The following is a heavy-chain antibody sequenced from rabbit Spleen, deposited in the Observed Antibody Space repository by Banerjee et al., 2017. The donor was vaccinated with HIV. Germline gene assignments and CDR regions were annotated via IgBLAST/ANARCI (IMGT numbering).Heavy chain of an antibody. Sequence: QEQLVESGGGLVKPGASLTLTCTASGVSFSSNHYMRWVRQAPGKGLEWIACIEGGSSAFSYFASWAKGRFTISETSSTTVTLQMTSLTAADTATYFCARDVDTIYFRFSLWGPGTLVTVS. CDR3: ARDVDTIYFRFSL. V-gene: IGHV1S45*01. D-gene: IGHD1-1*01. J-gene: IGHJ4*01. CDR1: GVSFSSNHY. CDR2: IEGGSSAFS.